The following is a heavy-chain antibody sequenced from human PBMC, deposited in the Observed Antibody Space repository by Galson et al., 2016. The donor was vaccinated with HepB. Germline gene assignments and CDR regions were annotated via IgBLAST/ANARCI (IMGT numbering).Heavy chain of an antibody. CDR2: TSDDGSLK. Sequence: TLRLSCAASGFTYNNYPMHWVRHAPGKGLEWVSSTSDDGSLKYSAAFVKGRLALIKENSKNTLYLQMNSLRAEDTAVYYCARATNYVWGSTRRQRVDYFDYWGQGTLVTVSS. CDR1: GFTYNNYP. CDR3: ARATNYVWGSTRRQRVDYFDY. J-gene: IGHJ4*02. V-gene: IGHV3-30*09. D-gene: IGHD3-16*01.